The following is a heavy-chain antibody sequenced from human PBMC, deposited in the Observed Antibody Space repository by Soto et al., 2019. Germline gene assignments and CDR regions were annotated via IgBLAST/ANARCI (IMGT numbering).Heavy chain of an antibody. V-gene: IGHV1-69*13. CDR2: IIPIFGTA. Sequence: ASVKVSCKASGGTFSSYAISWVRQAPGQGLEWMGGIIPIFGTANYAQKFQGRVTITADESTSTAYMELSSLRSEDTAVYYCARVVPPPQEGAFDIWGQGTMVTVSS. CDR1: GGTFSSYA. J-gene: IGHJ3*02. CDR3: ARVVPPPQEGAFDI.